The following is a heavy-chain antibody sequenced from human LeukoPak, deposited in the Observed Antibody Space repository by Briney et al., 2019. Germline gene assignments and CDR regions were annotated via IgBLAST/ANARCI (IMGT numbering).Heavy chain of an antibody. CDR3: AKDTTPPKAGFDP. D-gene: IGHD1-14*01. V-gene: IGHV3-30*02. Sequence: GGSLRLSCTASGFTFTSYGMNWVRQATGKGLEWVAFIQYNGSNKYYADTFKGRFTISRDNSKNTLYLQMNSLRAEDTAVYYCAKDTTPPKAGFDPWGQGTLVTVSS. CDR1: GFTFTSYG. J-gene: IGHJ5*02. CDR2: IQYNGSNK.